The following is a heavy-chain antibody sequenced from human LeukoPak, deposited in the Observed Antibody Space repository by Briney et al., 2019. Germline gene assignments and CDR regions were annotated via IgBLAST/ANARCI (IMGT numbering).Heavy chain of an antibody. CDR3: ARGGRWLKPYYYYYYMDV. J-gene: IGHJ6*03. CDR1: GGTFSSYA. V-gene: IGHV1-69*05. D-gene: IGHD5-24*01. CDR2: IIPICGKA. Sequence: SVRVSCKASGGTFSSYAISWVRQAPGQGLEWMGGIIPICGKANYAEKLQGRVTITRDKSTSTAYMQLSSLRSEDTAVYYCARGGRWLKPYYYYYYMDVWGKGTMVTVSS.